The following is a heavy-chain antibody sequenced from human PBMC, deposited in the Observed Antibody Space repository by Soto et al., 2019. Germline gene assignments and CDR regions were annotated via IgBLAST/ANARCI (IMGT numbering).Heavy chain of an antibody. CDR3: ARAMRGSYLRYFDY. CDR2: IYYSGST. Sequence: QVQLQESGPGLVKPSETLSLTCTVSGGSISSYYWGWIRQPPGKGLEWIGYIYYSGSTNYNPSLKSRVTISVDASKNQFSRKLSSVTAADTAVYYCARAMRGSYLRYFDYWGQGTLVTVSS. D-gene: IGHD1-26*01. CDR1: GGSISSYY. V-gene: IGHV4-59*01. J-gene: IGHJ4*02.